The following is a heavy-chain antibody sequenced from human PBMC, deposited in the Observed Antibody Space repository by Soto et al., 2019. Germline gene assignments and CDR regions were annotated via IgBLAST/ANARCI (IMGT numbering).Heavy chain of an antibody. D-gene: IGHD4-17*01. Sequence: QVQLVESGGGLVKPGGSLRLSCAASGFTFSDYYMSWIRQAPGKGLEWVSYISSSGSTIYYADSVKGRFTISRDNAKNELYLQMNSLRAEDTAVYYCARAPQAYGDYGGYYYYDMDVWGKGTTVTVSS. CDR1: GFTFSDYY. V-gene: IGHV3-11*01. CDR2: ISSSGSTI. CDR3: ARAPQAYGDYGGYYYYDMDV. J-gene: IGHJ6*03.